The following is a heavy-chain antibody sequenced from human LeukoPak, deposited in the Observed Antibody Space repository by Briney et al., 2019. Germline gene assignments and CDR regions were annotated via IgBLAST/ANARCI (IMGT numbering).Heavy chain of an antibody. CDR2: IYYSGST. CDR3: ARDRDSSGL. J-gene: IGHJ4*02. Sequence: SETLSLTCTVSGGSISSSSYYWGWIRQPPGKGLEWIGSIYYSGSTYYNPSLKSRVTISVDTSKNQFSLKLSSVTAADTAVYYCARDRDSSGLWGQGTLVTVSS. D-gene: IGHD3-22*01. CDR1: GGSISSSSYY. V-gene: IGHV4-39*07.